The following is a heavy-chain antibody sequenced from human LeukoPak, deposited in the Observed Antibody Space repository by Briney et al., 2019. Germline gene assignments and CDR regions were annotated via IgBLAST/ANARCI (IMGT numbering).Heavy chain of an antibody. V-gene: IGHV4-34*01. D-gene: IGHD4-17*01. CDR1: AGSFSGYY. CDR3: ARGDYGDSYYYYYYYMDV. Sequence: PSETLSLTCAVYAGSFSGYYWSWIRQPPGKGLEWIGEINHSGSTNYNPSLKSRVTISVDTSKNQFSLKLSSVTAADTAVYYCARGDYGDSYYYYYYYMDVWGKGTTVTVSS. CDR2: INHSGST. J-gene: IGHJ6*03.